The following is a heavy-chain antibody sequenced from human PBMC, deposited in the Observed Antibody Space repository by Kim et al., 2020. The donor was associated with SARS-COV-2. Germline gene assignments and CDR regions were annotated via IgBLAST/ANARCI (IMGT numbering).Heavy chain of an antibody. D-gene: IGHD1-26*01. J-gene: IGHJ3*02. V-gene: IGHV1-2*02. CDR2: INPNSGGT. CDR3: AREEWELLFGAEVGAFDI. CDR1: GYTFTGYY. Sequence: ASVKVSCKASGYTFTGYYMHWVRQAPGQGLEWMGWINPNSGGTNYAQKFQGRVTMTRDTSISTAYMELSRLRSDDTAVYYCAREEWELLFGAEVGAFDIWGQGTMVTVSS.